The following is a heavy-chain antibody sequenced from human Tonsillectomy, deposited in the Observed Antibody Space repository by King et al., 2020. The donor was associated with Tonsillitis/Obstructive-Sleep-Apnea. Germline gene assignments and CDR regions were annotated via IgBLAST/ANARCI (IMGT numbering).Heavy chain of an antibody. CDR1: GGTFSSYA. CDR3: ARGRYDGGYEDAFDI. V-gene: IGHV1-69*01. D-gene: IGHD5-12*01. Sequence: VQLVESGAEVKKPGSSVTVSCKASGGTFSSYAISWVRQAPGHGLEWMGGIIPIFGTANYAQKFQGRVTITADESTSTAYMELSSLRSEDTAVYYCARGRYDGGYEDAFDIWGQGTMVTVSS. CDR2: IIPIFGTA. J-gene: IGHJ3*02.